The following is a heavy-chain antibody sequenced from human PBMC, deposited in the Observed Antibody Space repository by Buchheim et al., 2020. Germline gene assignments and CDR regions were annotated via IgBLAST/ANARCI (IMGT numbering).Heavy chain of an antibody. CDR1: GGSISSGDYY. CDR3: ARDCRPPLTSFPAPGSPCIPYGMDV. V-gene: IGHV4-30-4*01. D-gene: IGHD2-15*01. CDR2: IYYSGST. J-gene: IGHJ6*02. Sequence: QVQLQESGPGLVKPSQTLSLTCTVSGGSISSGDYYWSWIRQPPGKGLEWIGYIYYSGSTYYNPSLKSRVTISVDTSKNQFSLKLSSVTAADTAVYYCARDCRPPLTSFPAPGSPCIPYGMDVWGQGTT.